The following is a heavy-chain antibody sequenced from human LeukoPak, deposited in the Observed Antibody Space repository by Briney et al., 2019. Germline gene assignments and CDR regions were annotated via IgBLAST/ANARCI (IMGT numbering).Heavy chain of an antibody. Sequence: PGGSLRLSCAASGFTFSDYYMSWIRQAPGKGLEWVSSISSSSSYIYYADSAKGRFTISRDNAKNSLYLQMNSLRAEDTAVYYCARGVHNWNDEGAFDIWGQGTMVTVSS. J-gene: IGHJ3*02. D-gene: IGHD1-1*01. CDR3: ARGVHNWNDEGAFDI. CDR1: GFTFSDYY. CDR2: ISSSSSYI. V-gene: IGHV3-11*06.